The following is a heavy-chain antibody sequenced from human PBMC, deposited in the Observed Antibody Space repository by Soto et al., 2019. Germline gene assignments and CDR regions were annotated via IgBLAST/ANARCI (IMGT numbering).Heavy chain of an antibody. J-gene: IGHJ6*02. CDR2: ISGDNGHT. D-gene: IGHD3-9*01. Sequence: SVKVSCKAYGYTFARYGFSWVRQAPGQGLEWMGWISGDNGHTNYAQKFQDRVTMAIDTSTSTAYMELRSLRSDHTAVYYCAREALPDYEILTGYYSTFYGLDVWGQGTTVTVSS. V-gene: IGHV1-18*01. CDR1: GYTFARYG. CDR3: AREALPDYEILTGYYSTFYGLDV.